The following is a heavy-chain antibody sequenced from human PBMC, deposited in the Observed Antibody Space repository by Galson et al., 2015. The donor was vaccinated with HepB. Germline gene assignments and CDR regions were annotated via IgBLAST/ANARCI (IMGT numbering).Heavy chain of an antibody. CDR1: GFSLSTSGMC. J-gene: IGHJ4*02. CDR2: IYHSGST. CDR3: ARAALIVVVPAAGYYLDY. V-gene: IGHV4-30-2*01. Sequence: LVKPTQTLTLTCTFSGFSLSTSGMCVSWIRQPPGKGLEWIGEIYHSGSTNYNPSLKSRLTISVDRSKNQFSLKLSSVTAADTAVYYCARAALIVVVPAAGYYLDYWGQGTLVTVSS. D-gene: IGHD2-2*01.